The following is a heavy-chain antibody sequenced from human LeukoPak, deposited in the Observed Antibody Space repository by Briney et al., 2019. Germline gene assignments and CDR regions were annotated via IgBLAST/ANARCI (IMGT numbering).Heavy chain of an antibody. V-gene: IGHV4-34*01. CDR1: GGSFSGYY. CDR3: ARVGDFWSGYYNYYFDY. J-gene: IGHJ4*02. D-gene: IGHD3-3*01. CDR2: INHSGST. Sequence: SETLSLTCAVYGGSFSGYYWSWVRQPPGKGLEWIGEINHSGSTNYNPSLKSRVTISVDTSKNQFSLKLSSVTAADTAVYYCARVGDFWSGYYNYYFDYWGQGTLVTVSS.